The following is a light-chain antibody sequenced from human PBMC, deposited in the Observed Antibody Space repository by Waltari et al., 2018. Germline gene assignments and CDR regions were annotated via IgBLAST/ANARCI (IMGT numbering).Light chain of an antibody. CDR1: KLGDKY. CDR3: QVWDSSIAV. J-gene: IGLJ3*02. CDR2: QST. Sequence: SYELTQSPSVSVSPGQTASITCSGDKLGDKYVCWYQQKPGQSPALVTSQSTRRPAGIPERFSGSNSGNTATLTISGTQAMDEAYYYCQVWDSSIAVFGGGTKLTVL. V-gene: IGLV3-1*01.